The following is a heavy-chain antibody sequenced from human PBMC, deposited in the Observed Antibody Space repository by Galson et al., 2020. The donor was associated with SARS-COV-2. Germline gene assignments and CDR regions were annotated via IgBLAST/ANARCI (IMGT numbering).Heavy chain of an antibody. D-gene: IGHD3-9*01. CDR3: ARDSAWNDILTGYLKGTDHYYYYGMDV. V-gene: IGHV3-30*03. Sequence: GESPKISCAASGFTFSSYGLHWVRQAPGKGLEWVAVISYDGSNKYYADSVKGRFTISRDNSKNTLYLQMNSLRAEDTAVYYCARDSAWNDILTGYLKGTDHYYYYGMDVWGQGTMVTVSS. CDR2: ISYDGSNK. CDR1: GFTFSSYG. J-gene: IGHJ6*02.